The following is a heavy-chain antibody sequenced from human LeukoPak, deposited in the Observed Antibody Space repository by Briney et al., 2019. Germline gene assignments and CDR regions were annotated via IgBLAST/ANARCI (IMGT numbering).Heavy chain of an antibody. CDR2: IYYSGST. CDR3: ARAYYYGSGSYGFDI. Sequence: SETLSLTCTVSGGSISSYYWSWIRQPPGKGLEWIGYIYYSGSTNLNPSLQSRVTISVDTSKNQFSLKLSSVTAAVTAVYYCARAYYYGSGSYGFDIWGQGTMVTVSS. D-gene: IGHD3-10*01. CDR1: GGSISSYY. V-gene: IGHV4-59*01. J-gene: IGHJ3*02.